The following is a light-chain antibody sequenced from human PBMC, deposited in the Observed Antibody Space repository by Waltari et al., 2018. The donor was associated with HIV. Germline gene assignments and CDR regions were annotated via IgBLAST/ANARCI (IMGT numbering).Light chain of an antibody. V-gene: IGLV2-23*02. CDR2: EVN. CDR3: CSYAGRSTLEV. J-gene: IGLJ2*01. CDR1: SSDVGAYNL. Sequence: SALTQPASVSGSPGQSITISCTGTSSDVGAYNLVSWYQQHPGKAPKFIIYEVNKRPSEFSSRFSGSKSGNTASLTIAGLQAEDEADYYCCSYAGRSTLEVFGGGTKVTVL.